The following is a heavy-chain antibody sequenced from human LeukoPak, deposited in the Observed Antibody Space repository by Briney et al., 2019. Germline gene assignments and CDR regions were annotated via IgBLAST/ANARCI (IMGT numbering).Heavy chain of an antibody. CDR2: IYSSGST. D-gene: IGHD6-13*01. CDR1: GGSISSGSYD. Sequence: KPSETLSLTCTVSGGSISSGSYDWRWIRQPAGKGLEWIGRIYSSGSTNYNPSLKSRVTISVDTSKNQFSLKLSSVTAADTAVYYCARGLPLAAAGINPFDYWGQGTLVTVSS. V-gene: IGHV4-61*02. J-gene: IGHJ4*02. CDR3: ARGLPLAAAGINPFDY.